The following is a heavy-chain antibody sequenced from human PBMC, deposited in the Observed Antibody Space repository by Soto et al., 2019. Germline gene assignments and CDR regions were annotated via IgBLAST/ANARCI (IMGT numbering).Heavy chain of an antibody. V-gene: IGHV4-31*03. Sequence: SETLSLTCTVSGGSISSGGYYWSWIRQHPGKGLEWIGYIYYSGSTYYNPSLKSRVTISVDTSKNQFSLKLSSVTAADTAVYYCARYLSSSTVTTWGWFDPWGQGTLVTVSS. CDR2: IYYSGST. CDR1: GGSISSGGYY. CDR3: ARYLSSSTVTTWGWFDP. D-gene: IGHD4-17*01. J-gene: IGHJ5*02.